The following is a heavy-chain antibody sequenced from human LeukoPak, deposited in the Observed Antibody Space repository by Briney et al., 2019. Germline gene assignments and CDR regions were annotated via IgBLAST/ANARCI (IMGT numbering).Heavy chain of an antibody. Sequence: GGSLRLSCAASKFIFSNYWMSWVRQAPGKGLEWVANIKQDGSEKYYVDSVKGRFTISRDNAKNSLYLQMNSLRAEDTAVYYCARDLVLMDVWGQGTTVTVSS. J-gene: IGHJ6*02. CDR2: IKQDGSEK. CDR1: KFIFSNYW. CDR3: ARDLVLMDV. D-gene: IGHD6-13*01. V-gene: IGHV3-7*03.